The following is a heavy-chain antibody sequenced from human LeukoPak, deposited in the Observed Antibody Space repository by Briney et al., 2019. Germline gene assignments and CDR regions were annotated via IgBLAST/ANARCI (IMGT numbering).Heavy chain of an antibody. CDR3: ARDRIAAAGTEVFDY. Sequence: SETLSLTCTVSGGSISSYYWSWIRQPAGKGLEWIGRIYTSGSTNYNPSLKSRVTMSVDTSKNQFSLKLSSVTAADTAVYYCARDRIAAAGTEVFDYWGQGTLVTVSS. V-gene: IGHV4-4*07. J-gene: IGHJ4*02. D-gene: IGHD6-13*01. CDR2: IYTSGST. CDR1: GGSISSYY.